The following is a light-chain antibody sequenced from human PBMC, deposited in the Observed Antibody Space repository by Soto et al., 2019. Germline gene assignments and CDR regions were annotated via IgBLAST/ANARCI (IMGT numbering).Light chain of an antibody. J-gene: IGLJ1*01. CDR1: SSDIGDYTH. V-gene: IGLV2-14*01. Sequence: QSALTQPASVSGSPGQSITISCTGTSSDIGDYTHVSWYQQHPGKAPKLIIYEVSDRPSGVSNRFSGSKSGNTASLTISGLQTEDEADYYCCSYTSSSTLVFGTGTKLTVL. CDR3: CSYTSSSTLV. CDR2: EVS.